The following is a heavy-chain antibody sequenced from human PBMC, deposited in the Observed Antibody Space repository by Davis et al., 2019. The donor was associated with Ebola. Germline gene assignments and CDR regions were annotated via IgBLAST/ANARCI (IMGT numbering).Heavy chain of an antibody. J-gene: IGHJ4*02. Sequence: GESLKISCAASGFTFDDYAMHWVRQPPGKGLEWVSAISGSGGSTYYADSVKGRFTISRDNAKNSLYLQMNGLRAEDTAVYYCASPEYSSSSVDYWGQGTLVTVSS. D-gene: IGHD6-6*01. CDR1: GFTFDDYA. V-gene: IGHV3-23*01. CDR3: ASPEYSSSSVDY. CDR2: ISGSGGST.